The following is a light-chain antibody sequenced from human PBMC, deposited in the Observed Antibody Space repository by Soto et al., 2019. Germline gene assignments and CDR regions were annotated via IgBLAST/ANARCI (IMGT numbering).Light chain of an antibody. Sequence: QSALTQPPSASGSPGQSVTISCAGTGSDIAVYNFVSWYQQHPDKAPKLIIYEVYKRPSGVPDRFSASKSGNTASLTVSGLQAEDEADYYCSSFASDNTLVFGGGTQLTVL. CDR3: SSFASDNTLV. CDR1: GSDIAVYNF. J-gene: IGLJ2*01. CDR2: EVY. V-gene: IGLV2-8*01.